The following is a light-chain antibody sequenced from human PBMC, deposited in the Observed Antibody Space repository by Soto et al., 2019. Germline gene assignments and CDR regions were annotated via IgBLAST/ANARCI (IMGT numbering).Light chain of an antibody. Sequence: QSALSQPPSASGSPGQSVTISCTGTSSDIGAYIYVSWYQQHPGKAPKLMISEVSRRPSGVPERFSGSKSGNTASLTVSGLQADDEAHYYCSSYAGSNIFVFGTATKVTVL. J-gene: IGLJ1*01. CDR3: SSYAGSNIFV. CDR1: SSDIGAYIY. CDR2: EVS. V-gene: IGLV2-8*01.